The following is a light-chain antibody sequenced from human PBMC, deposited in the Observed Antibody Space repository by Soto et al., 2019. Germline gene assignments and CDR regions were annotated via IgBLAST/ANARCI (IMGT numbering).Light chain of an antibody. CDR2: GAS. V-gene: IGKV3-20*01. J-gene: IGKJ3*01. CDR1: QSINSRY. Sequence: EIVLTQSPGTLSLSPGERATLSCRASQSINSRYLAWYQQKPGQAPRLLIYGASSRATGIPDRFSGSGSGTDFPLTISRLEPEVFAVYYCQQFGSSPGFTSGPGTKGNIK. CDR3: QQFGSSPGFT.